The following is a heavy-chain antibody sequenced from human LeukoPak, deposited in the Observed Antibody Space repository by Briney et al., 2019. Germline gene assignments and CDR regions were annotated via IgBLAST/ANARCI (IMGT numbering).Heavy chain of an antibody. CDR3: ARDERHWLRSNWFDP. J-gene: IGHJ5*02. CDR1: GFTFSSYS. D-gene: IGHD5-12*01. Sequence: GGSLRLSCAASGFTFSSYSMNWVRQAPGKGLEWVSYISSSSSTIYYADSVKGRFTISRDNAKNSLYLQMNSLRAEDTAVYYCARDERHWLRSNWFDPWGQGTLVTVSS. V-gene: IGHV3-48*04. CDR2: ISSSSSTI.